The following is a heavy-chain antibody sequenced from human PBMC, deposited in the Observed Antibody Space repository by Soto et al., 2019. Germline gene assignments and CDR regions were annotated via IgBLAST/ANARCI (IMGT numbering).Heavy chain of an antibody. CDR3: ARDKTFGGTIGSAFDS. J-gene: IGHJ4*02. CDR1: EFTFNNYG. Sequence: QVQVVESGGGVVQPGTSLRLFCAASEFTFNNYGMHWVRQAPGKGLEWVAVIWYDASHKYYADSVKGRFTISRDNSKNTLYLQMSSLRGEDTAVYYCARDKTFGGTIGSAFDSWGQGTLVTVSS. V-gene: IGHV3-33*01. D-gene: IGHD3-16*01. CDR2: IWYDASHK.